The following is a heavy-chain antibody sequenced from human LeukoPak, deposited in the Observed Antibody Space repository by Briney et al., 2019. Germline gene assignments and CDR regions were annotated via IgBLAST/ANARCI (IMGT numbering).Heavy chain of an antibody. CDR2: INPNSGGT. Sequence: ASVKVSYKASGYTFTGNYVHWVRQAPGQGVEWMGWINPNSGGTNYAQKFQGRVTMTRDTSISTAYMELSRLRSDDTAVYYCARLNYDSSGSHFDYWGQGTLVTVSS. D-gene: IGHD3-22*01. CDR3: ARLNYDSSGSHFDY. J-gene: IGHJ4*02. V-gene: IGHV1-2*02. CDR1: GYTFTGNY.